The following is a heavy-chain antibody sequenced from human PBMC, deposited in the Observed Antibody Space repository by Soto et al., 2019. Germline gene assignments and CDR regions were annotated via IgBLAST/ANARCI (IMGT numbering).Heavy chain of an antibody. CDR3: ARAGKLWFGESYFDY. D-gene: IGHD3-10*01. V-gene: IGHV3-9*01. CDR2: ISWNSGTI. CDR1: GFSFDEYG. Sequence: GGSLRLSCAASGFSFDEYGMHWVRQAPGKGLEWVSGISWNSGTIGYADSVKGRFSISRDNAKKSLYLQMNSVRVEDTAVYYCARAGKLWFGESYFDYSGQGTLVTVSS. J-gene: IGHJ4*02.